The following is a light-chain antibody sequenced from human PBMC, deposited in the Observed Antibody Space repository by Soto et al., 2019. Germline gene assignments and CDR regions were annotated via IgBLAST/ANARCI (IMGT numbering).Light chain of an antibody. Sequence: QSALTQPASVSGSPGQSITISCTGASSDVGDYNYVSWYQHHPAKAPKLVIYDVSSRPSGVSGRFSGSKSGNTASLTISGLQAEDEADYYCSSYATSSTLEWVFGGGTKVTVL. CDR3: SSYATSSTLEWV. CDR2: DVS. J-gene: IGLJ3*02. V-gene: IGLV2-14*03. CDR1: SSDVGDYNY.